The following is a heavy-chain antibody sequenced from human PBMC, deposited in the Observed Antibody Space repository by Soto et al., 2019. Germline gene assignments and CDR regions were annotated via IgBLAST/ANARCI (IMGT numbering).Heavy chain of an antibody. CDR2: ISFDGNKR. D-gene: IGHD6-25*01. Sequence: QVQLVESGGGVVQPGGSLRLSCIASGFTFTSYPMHWVRQAPGKGLEWVAFISFDGNKRDSADSVKGRFTISRDNSKNTLYLEMNNLGPEDTAVYYCARPRESCSTSGCFPGPPFEFWGQGTLLTVSS. CDR1: GFTFTSYP. CDR3: ARPRESCSTSGCFPGPPFEF. J-gene: IGHJ4*02. V-gene: IGHV3-30-3*01.